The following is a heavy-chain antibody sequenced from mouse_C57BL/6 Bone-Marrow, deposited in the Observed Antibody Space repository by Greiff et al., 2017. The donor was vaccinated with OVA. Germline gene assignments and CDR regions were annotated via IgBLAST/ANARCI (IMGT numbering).Heavy chain of an antibody. D-gene: IGHD4-1*01. CDR1: GYTFTSYW. CDR2: IDPSDSYT. J-gene: IGHJ2*01. Sequence: QVHVKQPGAELVMPGASVKLSCKASGYTFTSYWMHWVKQRPGQGLEWIGEIDPSDSYTNYNQKFKGKSTLTVDKSSSTAYMQLSSLTSEDSAVYYCARYKLGGYYVDYWGQGTTLTVSS. CDR3: ARYKLGGYYVDY. V-gene: IGHV1-69*01.